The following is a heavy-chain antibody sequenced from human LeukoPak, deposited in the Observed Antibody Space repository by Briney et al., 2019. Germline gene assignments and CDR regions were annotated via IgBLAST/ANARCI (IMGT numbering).Heavy chain of an antibody. CDR1: GFTFSSYW. D-gene: IGHD5-18*01. J-gene: IGHJ3*02. CDR2: IWYDGSNK. CDR3: ARGGYSYGDAFDI. V-gene: IGHV3-33*08. Sequence: GGSLRLSCAASGFTFSSYWMNWARQAPGKGLEWVAVIWYDGSNKYYADSVKGRFTISRDNSKNTLYLQMNSLRAEDTAVYYCARGGYSYGDAFDIWGQGTMVTVSS.